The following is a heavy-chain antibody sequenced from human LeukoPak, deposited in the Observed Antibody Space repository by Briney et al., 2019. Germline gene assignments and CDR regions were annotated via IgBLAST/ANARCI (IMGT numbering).Heavy chain of an antibody. J-gene: IGHJ4*02. D-gene: IGHD4-23*01. Sequence: SETLSLTCTLSGGSISNGLYYWDWIRQPPGKGLEWIGSVLFTGSAWVNPPLNSRVTMSVDTTKNQFSLKLRSVSAGDTAVYYCAKTGYGGNPFDSWGQGTQVTVSS. CDR2: VLFTGSA. V-gene: IGHV4-39*01. CDR1: GGSISNGLYY. CDR3: AKTGYGGNPFDS.